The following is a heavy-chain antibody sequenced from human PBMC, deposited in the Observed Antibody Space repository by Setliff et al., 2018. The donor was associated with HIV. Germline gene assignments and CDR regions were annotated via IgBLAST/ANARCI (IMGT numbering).Heavy chain of an antibody. CDR1: GGSINSDSYY. J-gene: IGHJ4*02. Sequence: SETLSLTCTVFGGSINSDSYYWTWIRQPAGKGLEWIGHIHTSGSTNYNPSLKSRITMSIDTSKNQFSLKLNSVTAADTAVYFCARATRWGSIPFDYWGQGTLVTVSS. CDR3: ARATRWGSIPFDY. CDR2: IHTSGST. V-gene: IGHV4-61*09. D-gene: IGHD2-21*01.